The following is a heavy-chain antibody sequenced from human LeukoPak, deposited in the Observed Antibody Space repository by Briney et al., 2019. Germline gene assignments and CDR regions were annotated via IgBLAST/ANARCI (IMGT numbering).Heavy chain of an antibody. Sequence: SETLSLTCTVFGGSISSYYWSWIRQPPGKGLEWIGYIYYSGSTNYNPSLKSRVTISVDTSKNQFSLKLSSVTAADTAVYYCARHNSSGYYYRFDYWGQGTLVTVSS. D-gene: IGHD3-22*01. CDR3: ARHNSSGYYYRFDY. CDR1: GGSISSYY. J-gene: IGHJ4*02. V-gene: IGHV4-59*08. CDR2: IYYSGST.